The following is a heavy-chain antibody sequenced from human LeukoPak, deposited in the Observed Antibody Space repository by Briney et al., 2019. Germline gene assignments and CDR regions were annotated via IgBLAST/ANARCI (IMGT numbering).Heavy chain of an antibody. D-gene: IGHD6-19*01. CDR1: GGSISSGGYS. V-gene: IGHV4-30-2*01. J-gene: IGHJ4*02. CDR3: ARSPGIAVAGTAKMYYFDY. CDR2: IYHSGST. Sequence: SETLSLTCAVSGGSISSGGYSWSWIRQPPGKGLEWIGYIYHSGSTYYNPSLKSRVTISVDRSKNQFSLKLSSVTAADTAVYYCARSPGIAVAGTAKMYYFDYWGQGTLVTVSS.